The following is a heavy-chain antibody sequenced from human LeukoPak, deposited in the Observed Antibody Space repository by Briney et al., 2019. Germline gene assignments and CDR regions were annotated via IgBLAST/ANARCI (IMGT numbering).Heavy chain of an antibody. CDR2: IYPNDGAT. V-gene: IGHV1-2*02. D-gene: IGHD3-10*01. J-gene: IGHJ4*02. CDR1: GYTFSGTGQY. Sequence: ASVKVSCKASGYTFSGTGQYLYWLRQAPGHGLECMGWIYPNDGATAYAQQFQGRVAMTRDTSINTAYMELSRLRPDDTAVYYCARDGPAQMVDFDYWGQGALVTVSS. CDR3: ARDGPAQMVDFDY.